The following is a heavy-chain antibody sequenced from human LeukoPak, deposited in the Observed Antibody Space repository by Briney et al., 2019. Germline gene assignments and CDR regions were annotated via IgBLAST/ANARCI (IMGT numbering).Heavy chain of an antibody. CDR1: GGSISTYY. V-gene: IGHV4-59*01. CDR2: IYYSGST. Sequence: SETLSLTCTVSGGSISTYYWSWIRQPPGKGLEWIGYIYYSGSTNYNPSLKSRVTISVDTSKNQFSLKLSSVTAADTAVYYCARSPGYSSNFFDYWGHGTQVTVSS. J-gene: IGHJ4*01. CDR3: ARSPGYSSNFFDY. D-gene: IGHD6-13*01.